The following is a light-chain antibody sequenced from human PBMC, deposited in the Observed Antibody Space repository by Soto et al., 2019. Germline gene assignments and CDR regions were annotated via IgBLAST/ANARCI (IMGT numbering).Light chain of an antibody. CDR3: CSYAGSITFT. J-gene: IGLJ2*01. Sequence: QSVLTQPASVSGSPGQSITISCTGTSSDVGNYNLVSWYQQHPGKAPKLIIYATRKRPAGVSNRYSGSKSGNTASLTISGLQAEDEATYHCCSYAGSITFTFGGGTKLTFL. CDR1: SSDVGNYNL. V-gene: IGLV2-23*02. CDR2: ATR.